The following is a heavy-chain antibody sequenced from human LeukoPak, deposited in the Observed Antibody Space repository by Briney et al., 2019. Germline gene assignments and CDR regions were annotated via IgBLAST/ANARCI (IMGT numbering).Heavy chain of an antibody. J-gene: IGHJ4*02. V-gene: IGHV3-23*01. CDR2: ISGSGGST. Sequence: PGGSLRLSCAASGFIFSSYAMSWVRQAPGKGLEWVSAISGSGGSTYYADSVKGRFTISRDNSKNTLYLQMNSLRAEDTAVYYCARGLSSSWSSAAFQPFDYWGQGTLVTVSS. CDR1: GFIFSSYA. D-gene: IGHD6-13*01. CDR3: ARGLSSSWSSAAFQPFDY.